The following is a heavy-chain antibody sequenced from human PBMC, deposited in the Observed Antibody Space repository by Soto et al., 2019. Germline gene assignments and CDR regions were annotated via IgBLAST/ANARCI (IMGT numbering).Heavy chain of an antibody. CDR2: ISGSGGST. CDR3: AKVLSYCSGGSCYSGASEYFQH. D-gene: IGHD2-15*01. V-gene: IGHV3-23*01. CDR1: GFTFSSYA. J-gene: IGHJ1*01. Sequence: GGSLRLSCAASGFTFSSYAMSWVSQAPGKGLEWVSAISGSGGSTYYAVSVKGRFTISRDNSKNTLYLQMNSLRAEDTAVYYCAKVLSYCSGGSCYSGASEYFQHWGQGTLVTVSS.